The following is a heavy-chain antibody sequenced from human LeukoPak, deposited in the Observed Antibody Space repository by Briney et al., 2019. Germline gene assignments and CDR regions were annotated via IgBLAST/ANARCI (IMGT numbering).Heavy chain of an antibody. D-gene: IGHD6-13*01. J-gene: IGHJ6*03. V-gene: IGHV2-70*11. CDR2: IDWDDDK. CDR1: GSSLSTSGMC. Sequence: SGPALVKPTQTLTLTCTFSGSSLSTSGMCVSWIRQPPGKALEWLARIDWDDDKYYSTSLKTRLTISKDTSKNQVVLTMTNMDPVDTATYYCARMGGIAAAGSPYYYYYMDVWGKGTTVTVSS. CDR3: ARMGGIAAAGSPYYYYYMDV.